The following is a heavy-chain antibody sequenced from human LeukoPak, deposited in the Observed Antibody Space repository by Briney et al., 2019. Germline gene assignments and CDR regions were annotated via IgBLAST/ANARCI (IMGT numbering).Heavy chain of an antibody. Sequence: SVKVSCTASGGTFSSYAISWVRQAPGQGLEWMGGIIPIFGTANYAQKFQGRVTITADESTSTAYMELSSLRSEDTAVYYCATDYSGSYYGTDYWGQGTLVTVSS. CDR2: IIPIFGTA. CDR3: ATDYSGSYYGTDY. J-gene: IGHJ4*02. D-gene: IGHD1-26*01. V-gene: IGHV1-69*13. CDR1: GGTFSSYA.